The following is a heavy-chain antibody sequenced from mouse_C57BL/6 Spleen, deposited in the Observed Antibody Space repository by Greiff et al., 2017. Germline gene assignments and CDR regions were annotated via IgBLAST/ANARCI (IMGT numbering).Heavy chain of an antibody. Sequence: VQLQQPGAELVKPGASVKLSCKASGYTFTSYWMQWVKQRPGQGLEWIGEIDPSDSYTNYNQKFKGKATLTVDTSSSTAYMQLSSLTSEDSAVYYCARYGTTVVGYFDVWGTGTTVTVSS. V-gene: IGHV1-50*01. D-gene: IGHD1-1*01. CDR1: GYTFTSYW. CDR3: ARYGTTVVGYFDV. CDR2: IDPSDSYT. J-gene: IGHJ1*03.